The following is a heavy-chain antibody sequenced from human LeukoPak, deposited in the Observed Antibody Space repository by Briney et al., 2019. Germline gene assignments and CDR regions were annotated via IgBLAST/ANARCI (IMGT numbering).Heavy chain of an antibody. Sequence: GGSLRLSCAASGFTFSSYAMSWVRQAPGKGLEWVSAISGSGGSTYYADSVKGRFTISRDNSKNTLYLQMNSLRAEDTAVYYCAKDLEQQRLVFGGVVYWGQGTLVTVSS. CDR2: ISGSGGST. CDR1: GFTFSSYA. V-gene: IGHV3-23*01. CDR3: AKDLEQQRLVFGGVVY. D-gene: IGHD6-13*01. J-gene: IGHJ4*02.